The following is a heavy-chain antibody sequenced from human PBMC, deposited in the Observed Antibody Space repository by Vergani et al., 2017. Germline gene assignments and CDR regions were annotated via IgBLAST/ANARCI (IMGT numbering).Heavy chain of an antibody. CDR3: ARAWLYYDSSGSNVYYGMDV. J-gene: IGHJ6*02. CDR1: GYTFTSYG. D-gene: IGHD3-22*01. CDR2: ISAYNGNT. V-gene: IGHV1-18*01. Sequence: QVQLVQSGAEVKKPGASVKVSCKASGYTFTSYGISWVRQAPGQGLEWMGWISAYNGNTNYAQKLQGRVTMTTDTSTSTAYMELRSLRSDDTAVYYCARAWLYYDSSGSNVYYGMDVWGQGTTVTVSS.